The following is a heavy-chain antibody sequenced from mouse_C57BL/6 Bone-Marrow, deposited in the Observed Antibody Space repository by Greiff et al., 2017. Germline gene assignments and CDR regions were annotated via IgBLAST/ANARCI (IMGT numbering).Heavy chain of an antibody. Sequence: EVKLVESGGGLVKPGGSLKLSCAASGFTFSSYAMSWVRQTPEKRLEWVATISDGGSYTYYPDNVKGRFTLSRDNAKNNLYLQMSHLKSEDTAMYDCARVAYGFYAMDYWGQGTSVTVSS. CDR2: ISDGGSYT. CDR3: ARVAYGFYAMDY. V-gene: IGHV5-4*03. J-gene: IGHJ4*01. CDR1: GFTFSSYA. D-gene: IGHD2-2*01.